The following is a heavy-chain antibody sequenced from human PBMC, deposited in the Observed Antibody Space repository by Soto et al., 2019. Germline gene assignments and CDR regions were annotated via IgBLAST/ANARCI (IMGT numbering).Heavy chain of an antibody. CDR2: ISAYNGNT. J-gene: IGHJ3*02. D-gene: IGHD3-22*01. Sequence: ASVKVSCKASGYTFTSYGISWVRQAPGQGLEWMGWISAYNGNTNYAQKLQGRVTMTTDTSTSTAYMELRSLRSDDTAVYYCARIMVTHPLGVVFIYDAFDIWGPGPLVSVSS. CDR3: ARIMVTHPLGVVFIYDAFDI. V-gene: IGHV1-18*01. CDR1: GYTFTSYG.